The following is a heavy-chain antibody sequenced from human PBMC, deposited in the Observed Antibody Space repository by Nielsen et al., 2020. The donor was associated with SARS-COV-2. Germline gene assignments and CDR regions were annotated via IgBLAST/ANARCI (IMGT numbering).Heavy chain of an antibody. J-gene: IGHJ4*02. V-gene: IGHV3-7*01. Sequence: GGSLRLSCAASGFTFSSHWMSWVRQAPGKGLEWLANIKHDGSEQYYVDSVKGRFTMSRDNAKNLLYLQMNSLRDDDTAVYCCARDSYIVPTNYYFDYWGQGALVTVSS. CDR2: IKHDGSEQ. CDR1: GFTFSSHW. D-gene: IGHD5-12*01. CDR3: ARDSYIVPTNYYFDY.